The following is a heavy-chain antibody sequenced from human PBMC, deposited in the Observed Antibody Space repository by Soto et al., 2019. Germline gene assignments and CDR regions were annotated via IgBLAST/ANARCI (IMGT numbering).Heavy chain of an antibody. J-gene: IGHJ6*03. CDR2: LNPNSGHT. Sequence: QVQLVQSGAEVKKPGASVKVSCKASGYTFSTYDIIWVRQATGQGLEWMGWLNPNSGHTGYAQKCQGSVTLTRDTSISAAYRELSRLRSTDTAVYFCARRLSSSTFDYCLDVWGKGTTVTVSS. CDR1: GYTFSTYD. D-gene: IGHD6-6*01. V-gene: IGHV1-8*01. CDR3: ARRLSSSTFDYCLDV.